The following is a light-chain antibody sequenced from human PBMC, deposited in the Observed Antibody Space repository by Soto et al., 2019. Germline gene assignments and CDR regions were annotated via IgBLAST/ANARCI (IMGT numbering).Light chain of an antibody. V-gene: IGLV2-14*01. CDR3: SSHATSSTRV. Sequence: QSVLTQPASVSGSPGQSITISCTGTSSDVGGYNYVSWYQQHPGKAPRLMIFDVSDRPSGVSNRFSGSKSGNTASLTISGLQADDEADYYCSSHATSSTRVCGTGTKVTVL. J-gene: IGLJ1*01. CDR1: SSDVGGYNY. CDR2: DVS.